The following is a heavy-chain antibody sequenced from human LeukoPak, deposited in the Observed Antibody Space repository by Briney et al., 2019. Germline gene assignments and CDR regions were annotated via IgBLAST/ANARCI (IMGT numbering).Heavy chain of an antibody. CDR3: SRFNSGW. Sequence: AGGSLRLSCEVSGLPFGSYAMSWVRQGPGKGLEWVSAISGDGLSTFYADSVKGRFPISRDNPKNTLYLQMNTLRAEDSAVYYCSRFNSGWWGQGTLVTVSS. CDR1: GLPFGSYA. V-gene: IGHV3-23*01. D-gene: IGHD5-12*01. J-gene: IGHJ4*02. CDR2: ISGDGLST.